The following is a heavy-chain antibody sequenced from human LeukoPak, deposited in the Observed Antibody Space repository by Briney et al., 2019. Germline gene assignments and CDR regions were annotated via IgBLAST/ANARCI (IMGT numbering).Heavy chain of an antibody. J-gene: IGHJ4*02. CDR1: GYTFTSYG. V-gene: IGHV1-18*01. D-gene: IGHD6-13*01. CDR2: TSVYNGNT. CDR3: ARDLSGYSSSWSFDY. Sequence: ASVKVSCKASGYTFTSYGISWVRQAPGQGLERMGWTSVYNGNTNYAQKLQGRVTMTTDTSTSTAYMELRSLRSDDTAVYYCARDLSGYSSSWSFDYWGQGTLVTVSS.